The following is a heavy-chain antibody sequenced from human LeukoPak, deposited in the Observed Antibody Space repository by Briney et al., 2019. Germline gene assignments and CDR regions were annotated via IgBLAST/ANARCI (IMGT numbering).Heavy chain of an antibody. J-gene: IGHJ4*02. CDR3: ATGSEATLEEFYFDY. CDR1: GDTLTELS. Sequence: SVKVSCKVTGDTLTELSIHWVRQAPGKGLEWMGGFDPEDGKTIYAQNFQGRVSMTEDTSTDTAYMELSSLRSDDTAVYYCATGSEATLEEFYFDYWGQGTLVSVSS. V-gene: IGHV1-24*01. D-gene: IGHD5-12*01. CDR2: FDPEDGKT.